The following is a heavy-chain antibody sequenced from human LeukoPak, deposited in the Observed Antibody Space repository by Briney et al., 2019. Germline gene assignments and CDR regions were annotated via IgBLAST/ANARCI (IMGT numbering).Heavy chain of an antibody. D-gene: IGHD2-2*01. Sequence: ASVKVSCKASGYTFTTYGLSWVRQAPGQGLEWLGWISTYDDNIKYAQSLQGRLTLTIDTSPSTAYMELRSLRSDDTAVYYCARDVVVVPAAMIHWFDPWGQGTLVTVSS. CDR3: ARDVVVVPAAMIHWFDP. J-gene: IGHJ5*02. V-gene: IGHV1-18*01. CDR2: ISTYDDNI. CDR1: GYTFTTYG.